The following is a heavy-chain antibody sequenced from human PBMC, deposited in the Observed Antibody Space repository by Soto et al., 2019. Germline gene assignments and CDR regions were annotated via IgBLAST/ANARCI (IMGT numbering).Heavy chain of an antibody. CDR1: GGSISSYY. V-gene: IGHV4-59*01. J-gene: IGHJ6*03. CDR2: IYYSGST. Sequence: PSETLSLTWTVSGGSISSYYWSWIPQPPRKGLEWIGYIYYSGSTNYNTSLKSRVTISVDTSKNQFSLKLSSVTAADTAVYYCARNYGSGSYRTYYYYMEVWGKGTTVTVSS. CDR3: ARNYGSGSYRTYYYYMEV. D-gene: IGHD3-10*01.